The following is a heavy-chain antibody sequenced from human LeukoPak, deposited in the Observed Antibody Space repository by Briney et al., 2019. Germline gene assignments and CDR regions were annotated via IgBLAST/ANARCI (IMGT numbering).Heavy chain of an antibody. CDR3: ARARYCSSLYFDY. Sequence: KPSETLSLTCTVSGGSISSGDYYGSWIRQPPGKGLEWIGYVYYSGSTYYNPSLKSRVTISVDTSKNQFSLKLSSVTAADTAVYYCARARYCSSLYFDYWGQETLVTVSS. V-gene: IGHV4-30-4*08. J-gene: IGHJ4*02. D-gene: IGHD6-6*01. CDR1: GGSISSGDYY. CDR2: VYYSGST.